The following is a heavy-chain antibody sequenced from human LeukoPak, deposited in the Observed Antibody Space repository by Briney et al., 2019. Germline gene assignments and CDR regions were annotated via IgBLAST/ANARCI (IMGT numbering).Heavy chain of an antibody. J-gene: IGHJ4*02. Sequence: GGSLRLSCAASGFTFNTYTMNWVRQAPGKGLEWVSYISGSSGIIDYADSVRGRFTISRDNAKNSLYLQMNSLRDEDTAVYYCARIFDYWGQGTLVTVSS. CDR3: ARIFDY. CDR1: GFTFNTYT. V-gene: IGHV3-48*02. CDR2: ISGSSGII.